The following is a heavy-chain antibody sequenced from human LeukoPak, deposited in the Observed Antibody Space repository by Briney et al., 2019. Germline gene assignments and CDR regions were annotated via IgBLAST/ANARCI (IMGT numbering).Heavy chain of an antibody. CDR1: GFTFSSYG. CDR2: ISYDGSNK. J-gene: IGHJ4*02. CDR3: VGTGYDFDY. Sequence: GRSLRLSCAASGFTFSSYGMHWVRQAPGKGLEWVAVISYDGSNKYYADSVKGRFTISRDNSKNTLYLQMNSLRAEDTAVYYCVGTGYDFDYWGQGTLVTVSS. D-gene: IGHD5-12*01. V-gene: IGHV3-30*03.